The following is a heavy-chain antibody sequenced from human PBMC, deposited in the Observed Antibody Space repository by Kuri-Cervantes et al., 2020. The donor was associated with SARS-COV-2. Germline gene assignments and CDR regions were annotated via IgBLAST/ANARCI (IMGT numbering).Heavy chain of an antibody. CDR2: ISGSGGST. J-gene: IGHJ2*01. CDR3: AKDYSSSSDWYFDL. V-gene: IGHV3-23*01. D-gene: IGHD6-6*01. CDR1: GFTFSSYA. Sequence: GESLKISCAASGFTFSSYAMGWVRQAPGKGLEWVSAISGSGGSTCYADSVKGRFTISRDNSKNTLYLQMNSLRAEDTAVYYCAKDYSSSSDWYFDLWGRGTLVTVSS.